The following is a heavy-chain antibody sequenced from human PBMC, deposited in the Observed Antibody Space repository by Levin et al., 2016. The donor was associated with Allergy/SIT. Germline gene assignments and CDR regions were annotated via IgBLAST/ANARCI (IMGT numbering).Heavy chain of an antibody. CDR2: IYYSGST. CDR1: GGSISSSSYY. J-gene: IGHJ2*01. Sequence: SETLSLTCTVSGGSISSSSYYWGWIRQPPGKGLEWIGSIYYSGSTYYNPSLKSRVTISVDTSKNQFSLKLSSVTAADTAVYYCARVRRRAARLPEWYFDLWGRGTLVTVSS. D-gene: IGHD6-6*01. V-gene: IGHV4-39*01. CDR3: ARVRRRAARLPEWYFDL.